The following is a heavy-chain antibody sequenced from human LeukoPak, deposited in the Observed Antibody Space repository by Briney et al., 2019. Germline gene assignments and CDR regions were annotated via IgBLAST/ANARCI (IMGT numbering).Heavy chain of an antibody. V-gene: IGHV4-59*02. CDR2: IYYTET. CDR1: GGSVSNYY. D-gene: IGHD3-22*01. Sequence: SETLSLTCTVSGGSVSNYYWSWIRQSPGKGLEWIGYIYYTETSYNPSLKSRVTISADTSKNQFSLKLSSVTAADTAVYYCARIRWGSGYAQLDYWGQGTLVTVSS. CDR3: ARIRWGSGYAQLDY. J-gene: IGHJ4*02.